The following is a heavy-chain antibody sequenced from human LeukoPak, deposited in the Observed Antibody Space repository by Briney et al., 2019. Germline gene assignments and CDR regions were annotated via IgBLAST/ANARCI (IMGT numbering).Heavy chain of an antibody. J-gene: IGHJ3*02. CDR3: ALNGREVPSGAFDI. CDR1: GFTFSNYA. V-gene: IGHV3-23*01. Sequence: GGSLRLSCAASGFTFSNYAMSWVRQAPGKGLEWVSAISGSGGSSYYADSVKVRFTISRDNSKSTLYLRMNSLRAEDTAVYYCALNGREVPSGAFDIWGQGTMVTVSS. D-gene: IGHD3-16*02. CDR2: ISGSGGSS.